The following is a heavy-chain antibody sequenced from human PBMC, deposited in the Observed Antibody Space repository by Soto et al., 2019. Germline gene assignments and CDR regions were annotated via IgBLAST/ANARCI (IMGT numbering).Heavy chain of an antibody. D-gene: IGHD3-10*01. J-gene: IGHJ6*02. CDR3: ARSPNYYYYGFDV. CDR2: IYYSGST. V-gene: IGHV4-61*08. Sequence: SETLSLTCTVSGGSVSSGDYFWNWLRQSPGKRLEWIAYIYYSGSTNYNPSLKSRATISADTSKSQVSLTLTSMTAADAALYYCARSPNYYYYGFDVWGQGTAVTVS. CDR1: GGSVSSGDYF.